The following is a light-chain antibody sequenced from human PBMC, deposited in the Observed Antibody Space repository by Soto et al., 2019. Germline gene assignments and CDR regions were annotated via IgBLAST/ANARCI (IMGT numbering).Light chain of an antibody. J-gene: IGKJ4*01. CDR2: GAS. Sequence: EIVMTQSPATLSVSPGERATLSYRASQSVSNNLAWYQQKPGQAPRLLIYGASTRATGIPARFSGSGSGAEFTPTISSLQSEDFAVYYCQQYNTWSPLTFGGGTKVETK. CDR3: QQYNTWSPLT. V-gene: IGKV3-15*01. CDR1: QSVSNN.